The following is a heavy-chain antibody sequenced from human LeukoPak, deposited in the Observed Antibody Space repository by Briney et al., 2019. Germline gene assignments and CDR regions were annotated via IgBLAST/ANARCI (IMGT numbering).Heavy chain of an antibody. CDR3: ARGRLYCSSTSCYPDAFDI. J-gene: IGHJ3*02. CDR2: ISAYNGNT. V-gene: IGHV1-18*01. D-gene: IGHD2-2*01. CDR1: GYTFTSYG. Sequence: ASVKVSCKASGYTFTSYGISWVRQAPGQGLEWMGWISAYNGNTNYAQKLQGRVTMTTDTSTSTAYMELRSLRSDDTAVYYCARGRLYCSSTSCYPDAFDIWGQGTMVTVSS.